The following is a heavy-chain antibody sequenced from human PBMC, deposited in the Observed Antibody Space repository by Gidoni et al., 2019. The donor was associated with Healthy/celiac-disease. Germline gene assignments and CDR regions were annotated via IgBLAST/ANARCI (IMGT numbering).Heavy chain of an antibody. D-gene: IGHD1-7*01. CDR1: GFTFSSYS. J-gene: IGHJ6*02. V-gene: IGHV3-48*01. Sequence: EVQLVESGGGLVQPGGSLRLSCAASGFTFSSYSMNWVRQAPGKGLEWVSYISSSSSTIYYADSVKGRFTISRDNAKNSLYLQMNSLRAEDTAVYYCARVQLELRYYYYYGMDVLGQGTTVTVSS. CDR2: ISSSSSTI. CDR3: ARVQLELRYYYYYGMDV.